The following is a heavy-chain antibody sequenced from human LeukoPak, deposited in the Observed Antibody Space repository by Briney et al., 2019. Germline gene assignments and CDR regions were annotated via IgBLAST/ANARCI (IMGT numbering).Heavy chain of an antibody. V-gene: IGHV4-61*01. J-gene: IGHJ6*03. D-gene: IGHD5-12*01. CDR2: IYYTGST. Sequence: SETLSLTCTVSGGSISSGSYYWSWIRQPPGKGLEWIGYIYYTGSTNHNPSLKSRVTISVDTSKNQFSLKLGSVTAADTAVYYCARVVYSGYDFRGAMDVWGKGTTVTVSS. CDR3: ARVVYSGYDFRGAMDV. CDR1: GGSISSGSYY.